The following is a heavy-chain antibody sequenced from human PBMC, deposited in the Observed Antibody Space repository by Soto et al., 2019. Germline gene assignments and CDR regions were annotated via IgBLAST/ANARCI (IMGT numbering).Heavy chain of an antibody. J-gene: IGHJ4*02. CDR1: GFTFSSYE. Sequence: GGSLRLSCAASGFTFSSYEMNWVRQAPGKGLEGVSYISSRGSTIYYADSVKGRFTISRDNAKNSLYLQMNSLRAEDTAVYYCAKDRPRIAAAGTVDYWGQGTRVTVSS. V-gene: IGHV3-48*03. D-gene: IGHD6-13*01. CDR2: ISSRGSTI. CDR3: AKDRPRIAAAGTVDY.